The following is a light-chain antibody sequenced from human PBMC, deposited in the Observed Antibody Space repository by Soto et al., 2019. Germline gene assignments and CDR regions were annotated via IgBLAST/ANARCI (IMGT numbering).Light chain of an antibody. CDR2: KAS. J-gene: IGKJ1*01. V-gene: IGKV1-5*03. CDR3: QQYYNFWT. CDR1: QSIGSS. Sequence: DIQMTQSPSTLSASVGDTVTITCRASQSIGSSLAWYQQKPGEAPNLLIYKASNLESGVPSRFSGSESETEFPLTISSVQPDDFATYYCQQYYNFWTFGQGTKVEIK.